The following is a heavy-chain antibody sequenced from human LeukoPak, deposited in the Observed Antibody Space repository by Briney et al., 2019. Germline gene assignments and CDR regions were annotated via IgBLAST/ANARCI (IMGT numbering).Heavy chain of an antibody. CDR2: ISSSSSYT. V-gene: IGHV3-11*06. Sequence: PGASLRLSCAASGFTFSDYYMSWIRQAPGKGLEWVSYISSSSSYTNYADSVKGRFTISRDNAKNSLYLQMNSLRAEDTAVYYCARDFSPDYYGMDVWGKGTTVTVSS. CDR3: ARDFSPDYYGMDV. CDR1: GFTFSDYY. J-gene: IGHJ6*04.